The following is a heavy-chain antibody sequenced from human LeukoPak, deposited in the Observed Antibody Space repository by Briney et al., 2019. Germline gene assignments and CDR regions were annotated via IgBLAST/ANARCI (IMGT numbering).Heavy chain of an antibody. CDR3: ARDPGTGYFDY. Sequence: GRSLRLSCAASGFTFSSYGMHWVRQAPGKGLEWVAVIWYDGSNKYYADSVKGRFTISRDNSKNTLYLQMNSLRAEDTAVYYCARDPGTGYFDYWGQGTLVTVSS. CDR1: GFTFSSYG. J-gene: IGHJ4*02. D-gene: IGHD1-1*01. V-gene: IGHV3-33*01. CDR2: IWYDGSNK.